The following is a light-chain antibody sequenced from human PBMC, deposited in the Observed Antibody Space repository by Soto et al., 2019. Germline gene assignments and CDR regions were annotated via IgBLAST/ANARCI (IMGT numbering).Light chain of an antibody. CDR2: KAS. Sequence: DIQMTQSPSTLSASVGDRVTITCRASQSISSWLAWYQQKPGKAPKLLIYKASILESGVPSRFSGSGSGTEFTLNISSLQPDDFATYDCQQYNSYPITFGQGTRLEIK. J-gene: IGKJ5*01. V-gene: IGKV1-5*03. CDR3: QQYNSYPIT. CDR1: QSISSW.